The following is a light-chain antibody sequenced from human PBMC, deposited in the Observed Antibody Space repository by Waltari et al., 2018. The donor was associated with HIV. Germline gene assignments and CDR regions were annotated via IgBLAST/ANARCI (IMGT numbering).Light chain of an antibody. CDR2: SAS. CDR3: QQYGRSPYT. CDR1: QSVSSSQ. J-gene: IGKJ2*01. V-gene: IGKV3-20*01. Sequence: EIVLTQSPGTQSLSPGERATLSCRASQSVSSSQLAWYQRKPGVPTRRLMCSASSRATETPDSFSGSGSGTDFTLTISRLEPEDFAVYYCQQYGRSPYTFGPGTKLEIK.